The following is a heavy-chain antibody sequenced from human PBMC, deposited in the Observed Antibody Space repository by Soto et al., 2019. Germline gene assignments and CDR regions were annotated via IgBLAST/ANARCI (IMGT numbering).Heavy chain of an antibody. J-gene: IGHJ4*02. V-gene: IGHV3-23*01. CDR3: AKDPRLELRGVDS. CDR2: IGGGGIGS. CDR1: GYNFGSYA. Sequence: DVHLLESGGGLVQPGGSLRLSCVASGYNFGSYAMMWVRQAPGKGLEWIPTIGGGGIGSYYADSVKGRFTISRDNSKNTLYLQMNGLRAEDTGVYYCAKDPRLELRGVDSWGQGTQVTVSS. D-gene: IGHD1-7*01.